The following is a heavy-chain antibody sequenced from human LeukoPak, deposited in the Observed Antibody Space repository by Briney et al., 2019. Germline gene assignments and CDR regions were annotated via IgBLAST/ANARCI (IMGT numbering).Heavy chain of an antibody. V-gene: IGHV4-34*01. CDR2: INHSGST. CDR1: GGSFSGHY. CDR3: ARGPYSGYEKAFDY. D-gene: IGHD5-12*01. J-gene: IGHJ4*02. Sequence: SETLSLTCAVYGGSFSGHYWSWIRQPPGKGLEWIGEINHSGSTNYNPSLKSRVTISVDTSKNQFSLKLSSVTAADTAVYYCARGPYSGYEKAFDYWGQGTLVTVSS.